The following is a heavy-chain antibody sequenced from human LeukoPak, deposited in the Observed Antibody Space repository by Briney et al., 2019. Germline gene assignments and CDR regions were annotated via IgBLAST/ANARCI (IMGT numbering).Heavy chain of an antibody. V-gene: IGHV4-4*07. CDR1: GGSISSYY. D-gene: IGHD3-16*01. CDR2: IYTSGST. CDR3: ARVGLAAGAFDI. J-gene: IGHJ3*02. Sequence: SETLSLTCTVSGGSISSYYWSWIRQPAGKGLEWIGRIYTSGSTNYNPSLKSRVTISVDKSKNQFSLKLSSVTAADTAVYYCARVGLAAGAFDIWGQGTMVTVSS.